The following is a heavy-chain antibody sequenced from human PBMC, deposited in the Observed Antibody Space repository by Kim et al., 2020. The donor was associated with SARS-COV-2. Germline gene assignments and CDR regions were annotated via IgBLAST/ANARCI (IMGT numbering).Heavy chain of an antibody. CDR3: TTEINPPNDDYGDSTLHFDY. V-gene: IGHV3-15*01. Sequence: GGSLRLSCAASGFTFSNAWMSWVRQAPGKGLEWVGRIKSKTDGGTTDYAAPVKGRFTISRDDSKNTLYLQMNSLKTEDTAVYYCTTEINPPNDDYGDSTLHFDYWGQGTLVTVSS. J-gene: IGHJ4*02. CDR1: GFTFSNAW. D-gene: IGHD4-17*01. CDR2: IKSKTDGGTT.